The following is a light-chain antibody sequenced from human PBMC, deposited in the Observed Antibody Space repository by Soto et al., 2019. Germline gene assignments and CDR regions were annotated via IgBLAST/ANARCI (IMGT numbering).Light chain of an antibody. CDR2: RNN. CDR1: SSNIGSNY. Sequence: QAVVTQPPSASGTPGQRVTISCSGSSSNIGSNYVYWYQQLPGTAPKLLIYRNNQRPSGVPYRFSGSKSGTSASLAISGLRSEDEADYYFAAWDDRLSGSYVFGTGTKVTVL. V-gene: IGLV1-47*01. CDR3: AAWDDRLSGSYV. J-gene: IGLJ1*01.